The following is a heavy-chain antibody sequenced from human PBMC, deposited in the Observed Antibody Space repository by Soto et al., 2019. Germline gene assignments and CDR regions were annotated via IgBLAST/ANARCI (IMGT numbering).Heavy chain of an antibody. CDR2: IYYSGST. CDR3: ARDGDSSGYPFYFDY. CDR1: GGSISSYY. D-gene: IGHD3-22*01. V-gene: IGHV4-59*01. Sequence: ASETLSLTCTVSGGSISSYYWSWIRQPPGKGLEWIGYIYYSGSTNYNPSLKSRVTISVDTSKNQFSLKLSSVTAADTAVYYCARDGDSSGYPFYFDYWGQGTLVTVSS. J-gene: IGHJ4*02.